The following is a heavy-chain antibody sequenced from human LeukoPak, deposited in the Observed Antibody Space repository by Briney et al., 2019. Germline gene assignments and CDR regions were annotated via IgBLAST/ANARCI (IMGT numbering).Heavy chain of an antibody. D-gene: IGHD2-15*01. CDR1: GGSFSGYY. J-gene: IGHJ4*02. CDR2: INHSGST. CDR3: ARRILLLYRFDY. V-gene: IGHV4-34*01. Sequence: SETLSLTCAVYGGSFSGYYWSWIRQPPGKGLEWIGEINHSGSTNYNPSLKSRVTISVDTSKNQFSLKLSSVTAADTAVYYCARRILLLYRFDYWGQGTLVTVSS.